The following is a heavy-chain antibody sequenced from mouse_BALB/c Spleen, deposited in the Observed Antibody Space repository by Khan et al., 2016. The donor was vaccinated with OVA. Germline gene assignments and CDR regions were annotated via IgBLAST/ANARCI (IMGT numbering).Heavy chain of an antibody. CDR2: ISTNYGDA. CDR1: GYTFTDSA. Sequence: VQLQQSGAELVRPGVSVKISCKASGYTFTDSAMPWVKQRHAKSLEWIGVISTNYGDADYNQKFQGKASMPVDRSSSPVYMELARLTSEDSAIYYCVRGGKFAYWGQGTLVTVSA. CDR3: VRGGKFAY. J-gene: IGHJ3*01. V-gene: IGHV1S137*01.